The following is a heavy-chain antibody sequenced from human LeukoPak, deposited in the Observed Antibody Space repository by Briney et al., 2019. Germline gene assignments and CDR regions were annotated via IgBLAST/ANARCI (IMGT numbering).Heavy chain of an antibody. V-gene: IGHV3-11*05. Sequence: GGSLRLSCAASGFPFSDYYMAWVRQAPGKGLELVSYLSDSCSDKKYADAVKGRFTISRDNAKNSLYLQMTSLRAGDTAVYFCARVVDFGDYDSLDCWGQGTLVTVSS. D-gene: IGHD4-17*01. CDR1: GFPFSDYY. CDR3: ARVVDFGDYDSLDC. CDR2: LSDSCSDK. J-gene: IGHJ4*02.